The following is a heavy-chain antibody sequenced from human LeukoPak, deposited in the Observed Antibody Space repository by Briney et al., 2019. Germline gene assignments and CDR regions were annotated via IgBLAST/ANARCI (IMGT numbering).Heavy chain of an antibody. CDR3: TRHFDVVVVAATPEFDY. CDR1: GFTFSGSA. J-gene: IGHJ4*02. D-gene: IGHD2-15*01. V-gene: IGHV3-73*01. Sequence: GGSLRLSCAASGFTFSGSAMRWVRQASGKGLEWVGRIRSKANSYATAYAASVKGRFTISRDDSKNTAYLQMNSLKTEDTAVYYCTRHFDVVVVAATPEFDYWGQGTLVTVSS. CDR2: IRSKANSYAT.